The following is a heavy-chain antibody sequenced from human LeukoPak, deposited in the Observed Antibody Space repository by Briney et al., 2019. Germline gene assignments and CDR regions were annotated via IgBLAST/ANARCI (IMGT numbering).Heavy chain of an antibody. Sequence: PGGSLRLSCAASGFTFSSYAMSWVRQAPGKGREWIGEINHSGSTNYNPSLKRRVTISVEKSKKQFSLKRSSVTAADTAVYYCARGPPSIVVVPAAMPKGRLDYWGQGTLVTVSS. CDR2: INHSGST. CDR3: ARGPPSIVVVPAAMPKGRLDY. J-gene: IGHJ4*02. V-gene: IGHV4-34*01. D-gene: IGHD2-2*01. CDR1: GFTFSSYA.